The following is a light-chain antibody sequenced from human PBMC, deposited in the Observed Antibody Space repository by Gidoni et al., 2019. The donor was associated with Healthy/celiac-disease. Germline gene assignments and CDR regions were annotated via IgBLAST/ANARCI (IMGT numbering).Light chain of an antibody. CDR2: GAS. J-gene: IGKJ2*03. CDR3: KQYNNWPPYS. Sequence: EIVMTQSPATLSVSPGERATLSCRASQRVSSNLALYQQKPGQAPRLLIYGASTRATGIPARFSGSGSGTEFTLTISSLQSEDFAVYYCKQYNNWPPYSFGQGTKLEIK. V-gene: IGKV3D-15*01. CDR1: QRVSSN.